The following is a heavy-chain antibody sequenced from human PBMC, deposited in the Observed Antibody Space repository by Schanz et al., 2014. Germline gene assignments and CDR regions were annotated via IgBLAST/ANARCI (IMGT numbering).Heavy chain of an antibody. CDR2: INGNGGIT. D-gene: IGHD6-13*01. V-gene: IGHV3-23*04. Sequence: EGQLVESGGGLVQPGGSLRLSCSASGFTFSTYAMSWVRQAPGKGLEWVSAINGNGGITYYADSVKGRFTISRDNSKNTLDLQMNSLRAEDTAIYYCAKDLAAVGVFDYWGQGSLVTVSP. CDR1: GFTFSTYA. J-gene: IGHJ4*02. CDR3: AKDLAAVGVFDY.